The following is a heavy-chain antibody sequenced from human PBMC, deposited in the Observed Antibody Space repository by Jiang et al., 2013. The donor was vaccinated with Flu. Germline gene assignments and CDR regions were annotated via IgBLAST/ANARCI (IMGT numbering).Heavy chain of an antibody. V-gene: IGHV2-70*01. Sequence: KPTQTLTLTCTFSGFSLSTSGMCVSWIRQPPGKALEWLALIDWDDDKYYSTSLKTRLTISKDTSKNQVVLTMTNMDPVDTATYYCARISSAAAASRDGMDVWGPRDHGHRLL. CDR3: ARISSAAAASRDGMDV. J-gene: IGHJ6*01. CDR1: GFSLSTSGMC. CDR2: IDWDDDK. D-gene: IGHD6-13*01.